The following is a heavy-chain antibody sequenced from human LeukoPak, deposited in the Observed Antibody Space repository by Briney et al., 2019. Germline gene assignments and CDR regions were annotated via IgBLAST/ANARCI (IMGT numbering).Heavy chain of an antibody. J-gene: IGHJ5*02. Sequence: GGSLRLSCAASGFTFSSYSMNWVRQAPGKGLGWVSSISSGSSYIYYADSVKGRFTISRDNAKNSLYLQMNRLRAEDTAVYYCARGVMPQLPDWFDPWGQGTLVTVSS. CDR2: ISSGSSYI. V-gene: IGHV3-21*01. D-gene: IGHD2-2*01. CDR1: GFTFSSYS. CDR3: ARGVMPQLPDWFDP.